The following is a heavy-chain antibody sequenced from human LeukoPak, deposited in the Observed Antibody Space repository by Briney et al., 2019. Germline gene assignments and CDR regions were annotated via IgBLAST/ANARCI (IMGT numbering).Heavy chain of an antibody. CDR2: INPSGGST. CDR1: GYTFTSYY. V-gene: IGHV1-46*01. D-gene: IGHD3-22*01. Sequence: GASVKVSCKASGYTFTSYYMHWVRQAPGQGLEWMGIINPSGGSTSYAQKFQGRVTMTRDTSTSTVYMELSSLRSEDTAVYYCAREPGYYDSSGYYPKVFDYWGRGTLVTVSS. J-gene: IGHJ4*02. CDR3: AREPGYYDSSGYYPKVFDY.